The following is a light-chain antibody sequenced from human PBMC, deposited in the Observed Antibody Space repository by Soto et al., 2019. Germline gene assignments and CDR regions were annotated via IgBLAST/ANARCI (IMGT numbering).Light chain of an antibody. CDR2: GAS. J-gene: IGKJ1*01. CDR3: QKYGSSPPT. Sequence: EIVLTQSPGTLSLSPGERATLSCRASQNVSSSYLAWYQQKPGQAPRLLIYGASSRATGIPDRFSDSGSGTDFNLTISRLEPEDFAVYYCQKYGSSPPTFGQETKEEI. V-gene: IGKV3-20*01. CDR1: QNVSSSY.